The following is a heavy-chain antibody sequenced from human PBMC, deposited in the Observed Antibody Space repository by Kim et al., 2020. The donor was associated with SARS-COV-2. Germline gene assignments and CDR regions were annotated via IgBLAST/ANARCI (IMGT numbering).Heavy chain of an antibody. CDR1: GYTFTGYY. J-gene: IGHJ6*02. CDR2: INHNSGVT. CDR3: ARGDDTVTAYFYFNGLEV. D-gene: IGHD4-4*01. V-gene: IGHV1-2*02. Sequence: ASVKVSCKTSGYTFTGYYIHWVRQATGQGLEWMGWINHNSGVTKYAQKFEGRVTMTTETSISAAHMELSSLRSDDTAIYYCARGDDTVTAYFYFNGLEVGGLGTTLPVSS.